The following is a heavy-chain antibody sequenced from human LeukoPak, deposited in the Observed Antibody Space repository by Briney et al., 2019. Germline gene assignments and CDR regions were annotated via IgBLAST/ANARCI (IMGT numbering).Heavy chain of an antibody. CDR2: IYYSGST. Sequence: SETLSLTCTVSGGSISSYHWSWIRQPPGKGLEWIGYIYYSGSTNYNPSLKSRVTISVDTSKNQFSLKLSSVTAADTAVYYCARGGTTVTTSALRGRHYYGMDVWGQGTTVTVSS. CDR1: GGSISSYH. D-gene: IGHD4-17*01. V-gene: IGHV4-59*01. J-gene: IGHJ6*02. CDR3: ARGGTTVTTSALRGRHYYGMDV.